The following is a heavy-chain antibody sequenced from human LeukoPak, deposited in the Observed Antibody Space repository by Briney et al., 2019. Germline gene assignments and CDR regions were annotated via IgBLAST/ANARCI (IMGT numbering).Heavy chain of an antibody. J-gene: IGHJ4*02. Sequence: GGSLRLSCAASGFAFSRYEMNWVRQAPGKGLEWVSYISSGAGTIYYAASVKGRFTISRDNAKNSLYLQMNSLRAEDAAVYYCARAPDLYYFDYWGQGTLVTVSS. CDR3: ARAPDLYYFDY. D-gene: IGHD1-14*01. CDR2: ISSGAGTI. V-gene: IGHV3-48*03. CDR1: GFAFSRYE.